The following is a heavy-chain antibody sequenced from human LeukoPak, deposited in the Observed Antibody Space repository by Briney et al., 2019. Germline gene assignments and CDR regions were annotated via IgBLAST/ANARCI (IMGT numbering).Heavy chain of an antibody. J-gene: IGHJ4*02. CDR3: AREDGSYHYFDS. V-gene: IGHV4-39*02. CDR1: GGSISNTDYY. Sequence: SETLSLTCSVAGGSISNTDYYWGWIRQPPGTGLEWIGSIYYSGSTSYNPSFKSRVTISVDTSKNQFSLRLSSVTAADTAVYYCAREDGSYHYFDSWGQGTLVTVSS. CDR2: IYYSGST. D-gene: IGHD1-26*01.